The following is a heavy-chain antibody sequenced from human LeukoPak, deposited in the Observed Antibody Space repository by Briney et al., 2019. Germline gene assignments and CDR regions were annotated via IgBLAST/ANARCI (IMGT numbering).Heavy chain of an antibody. J-gene: IGHJ3*02. CDR2: IYQSGST. CDR3: ARQGVTDRPGAFDI. Sequence: SETLSLTCAVSGYFISSGYYWGWIRQPPGKGLEWIGNIYQSGSTYYSPSLKSRVTISVDTSKNHFSLNLSSVTAADTAVYYCARQGVTDRPGAFDIWGQGTMVTVSS. D-gene: IGHD6-6*01. CDR1: GYFISSGYY. V-gene: IGHV4-38-2*01.